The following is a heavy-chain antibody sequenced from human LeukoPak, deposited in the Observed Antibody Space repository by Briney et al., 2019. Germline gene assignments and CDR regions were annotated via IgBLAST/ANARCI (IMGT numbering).Heavy chain of an antibody. Sequence: SETLSLTCTVSGASVNSGDYYWSWIRQPPGKGLEWIGYIYYSGSTYYNPSLKSRVSISVDASKNQFSLKLSSVTAADTAVYYCARDLRYTVTTLDVWGQGTTVTVSS. CDR2: IYYSGST. J-gene: IGHJ6*02. CDR1: GASVNSGDYY. V-gene: IGHV4-30-4*01. D-gene: IGHD4-17*01. CDR3: ARDLRYTVTTLDV.